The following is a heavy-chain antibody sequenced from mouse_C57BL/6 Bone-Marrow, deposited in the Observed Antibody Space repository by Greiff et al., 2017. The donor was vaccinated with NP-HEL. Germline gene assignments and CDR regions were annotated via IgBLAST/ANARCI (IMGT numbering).Heavy chain of an antibody. J-gene: IGHJ1*03. V-gene: IGHV1-42*01. Sequence: VQLKQSGPELVKPGASVKISCKASGYSFTGYYMNWVKQSPEKSLEWIGEINPSTGGTTYNQKFKAKATLTVDKSSSTAYMQLKSLTSEDSAVYYCARSFITTVVAISYWYFDVWGTGTTVTVSS. CDR2: INPSTGGT. D-gene: IGHD1-1*01. CDR1: GYSFTGYY. CDR3: ARSFITTVVAISYWYFDV.